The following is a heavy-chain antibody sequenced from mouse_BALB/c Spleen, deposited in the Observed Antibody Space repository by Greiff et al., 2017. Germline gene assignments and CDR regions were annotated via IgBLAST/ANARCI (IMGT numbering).Heavy chain of an antibody. V-gene: IGHV1-4*01. D-gene: IGHD2-2*01. J-gene: IGHJ4*01. CDR2: INPSSGYT. Sequence: QVQLQQSGAELARPGASVKMSCKASGYTFTSYTMHWVKQRPGQGLEWIGYINPSSGYTNYNQKFKDKATLPADKSSSTAYMQLSSLTSEDSAVYYCARDYYGYDGDAMDYWGQGTSVTVSS. CDR1: GYTFTSYT. CDR3: ARDYYGYDGDAMDY.